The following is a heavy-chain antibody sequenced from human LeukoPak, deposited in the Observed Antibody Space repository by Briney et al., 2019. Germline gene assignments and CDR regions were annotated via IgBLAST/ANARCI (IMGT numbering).Heavy chain of an antibody. CDR3: AKDLYDSYGSRYDY. V-gene: IGHV3-23*01. J-gene: IGHJ4*02. Sequence: GGSLRLSCAASGFTFSSYAMSWVRQAPGKGLEWVSAISGSGGSTYYADSVKGRFTISRDNSKNTLYLQMNSLRAEDTAAYYCAKDLYDSYGSRYDYWGQGTLVTVSS. CDR1: GFTFSSYA. CDR2: ISGSGGST. D-gene: IGHD5-18*01.